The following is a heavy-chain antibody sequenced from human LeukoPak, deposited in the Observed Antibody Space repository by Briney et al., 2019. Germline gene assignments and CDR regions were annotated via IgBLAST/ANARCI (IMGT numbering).Heavy chain of an antibody. J-gene: IGHJ3*02. D-gene: IGHD3/OR15-3a*01. CDR1: GFTFSSYT. V-gene: IGHV3-30*04. CDR2: ISYDGSNK. CDR3: ARGSRDWAAFDI. Sequence: GGSLRLSCAASGFTFSSYTMHWVRQAPGKGLEWVAVISYDGSNKYYADSVKGRFTISRDNSKNTLYLQMNSLRTEDTAVYYCARGSRDWAAFDIWGQGTMVTVSS.